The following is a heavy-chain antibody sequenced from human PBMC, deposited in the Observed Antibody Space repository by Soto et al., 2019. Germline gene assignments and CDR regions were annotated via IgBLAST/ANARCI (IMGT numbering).Heavy chain of an antibody. CDR1: GYSFTSYW. CDR2: IDPSGSYT. D-gene: IGHD3-3*01. CDR3: ASGATTFGVAHAFDV. V-gene: IGHV5-10-1*01. Sequence: GESLKISCKVSGYSFTSYWLSWVRQMPGKGLEWMGRIDPSGSYTNYSPSFQRHVTISVDKSIRTAYMQWSSLQASDSAIYYCASGATTFGVAHAFDVWGQGTVVTVSS. J-gene: IGHJ3*01.